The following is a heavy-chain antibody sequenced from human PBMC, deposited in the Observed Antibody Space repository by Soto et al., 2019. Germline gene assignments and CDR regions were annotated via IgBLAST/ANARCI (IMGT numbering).Heavy chain of an antibody. Sequence: GGSLRLSCASSGFTFSDYYMSWIRQAPGKGLEWVSYISSSGSTIYYADSVKGRFTISRDNAKYSLYLQMNSLRAEDTAVYYCARTMYYYGSGSPPYYYYYMDVWGKGTTVTVSS. CDR1: GFTFSDYY. CDR3: ARTMYYYGSGSPPYYYYYMDV. CDR2: ISSSGSTI. J-gene: IGHJ6*03. V-gene: IGHV3-11*01. D-gene: IGHD3-10*01.